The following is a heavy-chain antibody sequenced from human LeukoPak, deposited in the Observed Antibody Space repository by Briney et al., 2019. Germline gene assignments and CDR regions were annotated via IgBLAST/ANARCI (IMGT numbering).Heavy chain of an antibody. J-gene: IGHJ4*02. Sequence: GGSLRLSCAASGFTFSSYAMSWVRHAPGKGLEWVSAISGSGGSTYYADSVKGRFTISRDNSKNTLYLQMNSLRAEDTAVYYCAKNPVGYCSGGSCYVDYWGQGTLVTVSS. V-gene: IGHV3-23*01. CDR1: GFTFSSYA. CDR2: ISGSGGST. D-gene: IGHD2-15*01. CDR3: AKNPVGYCSGGSCYVDY.